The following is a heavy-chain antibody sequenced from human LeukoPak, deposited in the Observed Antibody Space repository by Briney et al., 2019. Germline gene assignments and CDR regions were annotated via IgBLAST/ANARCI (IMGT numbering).Heavy chain of an antibody. J-gene: IGHJ4*02. CDR1: GFTFSSYS. Sequence: GGSLRLSCAASGFTFSSYSMNWVRQAPGKGLEWVSSISSSSSYIYYADSVKGRFTISRDNAKNSLYLQMNSLRAEDTAVYYCARGRYYYGSGSYLVYWGQGTLVTVSS. D-gene: IGHD3-10*01. CDR3: ARGRYYYGSGSYLVY. V-gene: IGHV3-21*01. CDR2: ISSSSSYI.